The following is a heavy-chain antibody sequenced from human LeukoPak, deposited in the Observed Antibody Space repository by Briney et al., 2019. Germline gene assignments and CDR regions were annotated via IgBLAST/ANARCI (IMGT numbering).Heavy chain of an antibody. CDR3: AKPASARDNDY. D-gene: IGHD2-21*02. Sequence: GGSLRLSCKASGYTFRSYGVHWVRQAPGKGLEWVAFIRHVGDITYYVDSVKGRFTISRDDSKNTLYLQMNSLGPEDTVVYYCAKPASARDNDYWGPGILVIASS. V-gene: IGHV3-30*02. CDR1: GYTFRSYG. J-gene: IGHJ4*02. CDR2: IRHVGDIT.